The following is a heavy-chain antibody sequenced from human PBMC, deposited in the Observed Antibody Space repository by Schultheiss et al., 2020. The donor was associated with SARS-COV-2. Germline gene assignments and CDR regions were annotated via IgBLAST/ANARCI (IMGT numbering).Heavy chain of an antibody. CDR1: GGSISVAGYF. J-gene: IGHJ4*02. CDR3: ARHVSSGWDPYYFDY. CDR2: IHYSGNT. Sequence: SETLSLTCTVSGGSISVAGYFWSWIRQHPGKGLEWIGNIHYSGNTYYNPSLKSRVTISVDTSKNQFSLKLSSVTAADTAVYYCARHVSSGWDPYYFDYWGQGTLVTVSS. D-gene: IGHD6-19*01. V-gene: IGHV4-39*01.